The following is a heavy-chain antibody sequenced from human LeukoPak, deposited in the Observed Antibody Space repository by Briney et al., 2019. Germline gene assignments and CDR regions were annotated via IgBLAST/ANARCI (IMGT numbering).Heavy chain of an antibody. D-gene: IGHD5-24*01. CDR1: GGSFSGYY. CDR2: INHSGST. CDR3: ARLAMATISPSLDY. V-gene: IGHV4-34*01. J-gene: IGHJ4*02. Sequence: PSETLSLTCAVYGGSFSGYYWSWIRQPPGKGLEWIGEINHSGSTNYNPSLKSRVTISVDTSKNQFSLKLSSVTAADTAVYYCARLAMATISPSLDYWGQGTLVTVSS.